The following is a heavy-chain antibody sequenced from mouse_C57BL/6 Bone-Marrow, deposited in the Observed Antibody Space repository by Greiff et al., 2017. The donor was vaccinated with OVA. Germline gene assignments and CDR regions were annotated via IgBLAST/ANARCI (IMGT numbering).Heavy chain of an antibody. CDR3: ARHLSTIYAMDY. CDR2: ISNGGGST. V-gene: IGHV5-12*01. CDR1: GFTFSDYY. Sequence: EVKVEESGGGLVQPGGSLKLSCAASGFTFSDYYMYWVRQTPEKRLEWVAYISNGGGSTYYPDTVKGRFTISRDNAKNTPYLQMSRLKSEDTAMYYCARHLSTIYAMDYWGQGTSVTVSS. J-gene: IGHJ4*01. D-gene: IGHD1-1*02.